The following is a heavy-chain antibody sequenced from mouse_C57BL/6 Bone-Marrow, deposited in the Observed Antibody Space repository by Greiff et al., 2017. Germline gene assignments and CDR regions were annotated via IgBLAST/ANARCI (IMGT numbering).Heavy chain of an antibody. CDR1: GFTFSSYG. J-gene: IGHJ4*01. CDR2: ISSGGSYT. CDR3: ARSPLYAMDY. V-gene: IGHV5-6*02. Sequence: DVMLVESGGDLVKPGGSLKLSCAASGFTFSSYGMSWVRQTPDKRLEWVATISSGGSYTYYPDSVKGRFTISRDNAKNTLYLQMSSLKSEDTAMYYCARSPLYAMDYWGQGTSVTVSS.